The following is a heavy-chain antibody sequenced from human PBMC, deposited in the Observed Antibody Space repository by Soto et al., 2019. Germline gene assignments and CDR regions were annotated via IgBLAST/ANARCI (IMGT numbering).Heavy chain of an antibody. V-gene: IGHV4-59*01. CDR2: IYYSGST. CDR1: GGSISSDY. D-gene: IGHD1-1*01. CDR3: ARVKGTWFDP. Sequence: PSETLSLTGTVSGGSISSDYWSWIRQPPGKGLEWIGYIYYSGSTNYNPSLKSRVTISVDTSKNQFSLKLSSVTAADTAVYYCARVKGTWFDPWGQGTLVTAPQ. J-gene: IGHJ5*02.